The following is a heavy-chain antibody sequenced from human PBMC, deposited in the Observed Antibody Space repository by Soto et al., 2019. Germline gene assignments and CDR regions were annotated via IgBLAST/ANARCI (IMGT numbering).Heavy chain of an antibody. J-gene: IGHJ4*02. V-gene: IGHV1-46*01. Sequence: QVQLVQSGAEVKKPGASVKVSCKASGYTFTSYYMHWVRQAPGQGLEWMGIINPSGGSTSYAQKFHGRVTMTRDTSTRTVYMELSSLRSEDTAVYYCARDGVKGDYYGSGSYSSALDYWGQGTLVTVSS. CDR2: INPSGGST. CDR3: ARDGVKGDYYGSGSYSSALDY. CDR1: GYTFTSYY. D-gene: IGHD3-10*01.